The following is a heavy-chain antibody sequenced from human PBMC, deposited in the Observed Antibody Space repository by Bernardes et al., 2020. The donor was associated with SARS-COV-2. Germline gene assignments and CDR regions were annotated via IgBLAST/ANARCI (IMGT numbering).Heavy chain of an antibody. CDR1: GFTVSSNY. Sequence: GSLRLSCAASGFTVSSNYMSWVRQAPGKGLEWVSVIYTGGTTNYADSVKGRLTISRDNSKNTLYLQMNSLRAEDTAVYYCARVKAGATFEYWGQGTPVTVSS. J-gene: IGHJ4*02. CDR3: ARVKAGATFEY. CDR2: IYTGGTT. D-gene: IGHD1-26*01. V-gene: IGHV3-66*01.